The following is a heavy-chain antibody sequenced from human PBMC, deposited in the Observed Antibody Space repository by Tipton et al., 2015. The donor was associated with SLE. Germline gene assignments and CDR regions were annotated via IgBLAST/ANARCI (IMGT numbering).Heavy chain of an antibody. CDR3: ARETRDYPHFSFDY. CDR2: IIHSGVT. Sequence: LRLSCAVYGESFSGYFWSWIRQPPGKGLEWIGEIIHSGVTNYNPSLKSRVTLSLDTSKNQFSLKLTSVSAADAAVYYCARETRDYPHFSFDYWGQGTLVTVSS. V-gene: IGHV4-34*12. D-gene: IGHD4-17*01. J-gene: IGHJ4*02. CDR1: GESFSGYF.